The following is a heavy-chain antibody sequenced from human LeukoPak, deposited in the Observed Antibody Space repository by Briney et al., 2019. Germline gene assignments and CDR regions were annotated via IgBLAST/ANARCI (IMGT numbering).Heavy chain of an antibody. CDR1: GGSISNYY. D-gene: IGHD2-8*01. V-gene: IGHV4-59*08. J-gene: IGHJ4*02. CDR3: ARHLKANSATVYAPFDS. CDR2: ISSSGSP. Sequence: MRSETLSLTCTVSGGSISNYYWSLIRQPPGKGLEWIGYISSSGSPKYDPSLEGRVTISVDTSTNQFSLKLSSVTAADTAVYYCARHLKANSATVYAPFDSWGQGTLVTVSS.